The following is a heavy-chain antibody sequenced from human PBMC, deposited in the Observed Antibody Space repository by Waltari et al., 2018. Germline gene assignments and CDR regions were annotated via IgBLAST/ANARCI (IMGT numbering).Heavy chain of an antibody. CDR2: INPILGIA. Sequence: QVQLVQSGAEVKKPGSSVKVSCKASGGTFSSYAISWVRQAPGQGLEWMGGINPILGIANYAQKFQGRVTITADKSTSTAYMELSSLRSEDTAVYYCASGAAAALYYFDYWGQGTLVTVSS. J-gene: IGHJ4*02. CDR1: GGTFSSYA. CDR3: ASGAAAALYYFDY. V-gene: IGHV1-69*10. D-gene: IGHD6-13*01.